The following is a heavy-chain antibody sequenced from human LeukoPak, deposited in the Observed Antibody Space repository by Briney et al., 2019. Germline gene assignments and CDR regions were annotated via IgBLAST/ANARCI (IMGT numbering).Heavy chain of an antibody. CDR1: GGSFSDYY. J-gene: IGHJ4*02. CDR3: ARWGSSGLDY. D-gene: IGHD6-19*01. V-gene: IGHV4-34*01. CDR2: INHSGST. Sequence: SETLSLTCAVYGGSFSDYYWSWIRQPPGKGLEWIGEINHSGSTNYNPSLKSRVTISVDTSKNQFSLKLSSVTAADTAVYYCARWGSSGLDYWGQGTLVTVSS.